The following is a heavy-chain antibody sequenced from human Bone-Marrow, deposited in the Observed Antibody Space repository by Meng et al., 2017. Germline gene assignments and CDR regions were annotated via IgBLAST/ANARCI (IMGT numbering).Heavy chain of an antibody. CDR3: ARTWIQLWYFDY. J-gene: IGHJ4*02. CDR1: GFTFSSYA. Sequence: GESLKISCAASGFTFSSYAMHWVRQAPGKGLEWVAVISYGGSNKYYADSVKGRFTISRDNSKNTLYLQMNSLRAEDTAVYYCARTWIQLWYFDYWGQGTLVTVSS. V-gene: IGHV3-30*04. CDR2: ISYGGSNK. D-gene: IGHD5-18*01.